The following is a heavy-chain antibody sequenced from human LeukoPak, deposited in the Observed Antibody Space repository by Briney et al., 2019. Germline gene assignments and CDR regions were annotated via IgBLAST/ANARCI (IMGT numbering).Heavy chain of an antibody. CDR3: ARAGYCSGGSCDWFDP. V-gene: IGHV1-2*02. Sequence: ASVKVSCKASGYTFTDYYMHWVRQAPGQGLEWMGWINPNSGGTNYAQKFQGRVTMTRDTSISTAYMELSRLRSDDTAVYYCARAGYCSGGSCDWFDPWGQGTLVTVSS. CDR2: INPNSGGT. J-gene: IGHJ5*02. D-gene: IGHD2-15*01. CDR1: GYTFTDYY.